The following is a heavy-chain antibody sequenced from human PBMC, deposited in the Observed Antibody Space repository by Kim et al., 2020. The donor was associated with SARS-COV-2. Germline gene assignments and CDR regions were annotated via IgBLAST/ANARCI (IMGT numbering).Heavy chain of an antibody. Sequence: GTHYARKFQDRVTMTWDTSISTAYVELSRLTSDDTVVYYCARAAAGSAFDIWGQGTMVTVSS. D-gene: IGHD6-13*01. CDR3: ARAAAGSAFDI. CDR2: GT. J-gene: IGHJ3*02. V-gene: IGHV1-2*05.